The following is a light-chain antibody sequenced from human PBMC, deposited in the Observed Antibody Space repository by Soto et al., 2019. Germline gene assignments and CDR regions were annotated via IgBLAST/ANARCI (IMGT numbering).Light chain of an antibody. J-gene: IGKJ1*01. CDR3: HQYGTSTGT. CDR2: GAS. Sequence: EIVLTQSPGTLSLSPGERATLSCRASQSVSSSYLAWYQQKPGQAPRVRIYGASSRATGIPDRFSGSGSGTDFTLTISRLEPEDFAVYYCHQYGTSTGTFGQGTKVEIK. V-gene: IGKV3-20*01. CDR1: QSVSSSY.